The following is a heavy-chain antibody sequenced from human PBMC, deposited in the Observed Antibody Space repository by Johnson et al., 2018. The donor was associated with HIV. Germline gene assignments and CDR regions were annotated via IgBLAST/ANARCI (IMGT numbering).Heavy chain of an antibody. Sequence: VQVVESGGGVVQPGRSLRLSCAASGFTFSSYDMHWVRQAPGKGLEYVSAISSNGGSTYYANSVKGRFTISRDNSKNTLYLQMGSLRAEDMAVYYCERDHLRCAFDIWGQGTMVTVSS. CDR3: ERDHLRCAFDI. CDR1: GFTFSSYD. V-gene: IGHV3-64*01. D-gene: IGHD4-17*01. J-gene: IGHJ3*02. CDR2: ISSNGGST.